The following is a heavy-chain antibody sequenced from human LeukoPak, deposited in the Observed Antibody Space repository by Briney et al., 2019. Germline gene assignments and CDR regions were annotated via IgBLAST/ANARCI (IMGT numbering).Heavy chain of an antibody. V-gene: IGHV4-34*01. J-gene: IGHJ5*02. CDR1: GGSFSGYY. CDR3: ARVLDSSGYYYGFDP. D-gene: IGHD3-22*01. Sequence: SETLSLTCAVYGGSFSGYYRSWIRQPPGKGLEWIGEINHSGSTNYNPSLKSRVTISVGTSKNQFSLKLSSVTAADTAVYYCARVLDSSGYYYGFDPWGQGTLVTVSS. CDR2: INHSGST.